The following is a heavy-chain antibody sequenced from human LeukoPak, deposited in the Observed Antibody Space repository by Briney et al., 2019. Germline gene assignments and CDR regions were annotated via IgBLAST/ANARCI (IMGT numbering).Heavy chain of an antibody. CDR3: ARGNIVSTITEVDY. CDR2: ISYDGNNK. Sequence: GGSLRLSCAASGFTFSSYAMHWVRQAPGKGLEWVAVISYDGNNKYYADSVKGRFTISRDNSKNTLYLQMNSLRSEDTAVYYCARGNIVSTITEVDYWGQGTLVTVSS. J-gene: IGHJ4*02. V-gene: IGHV3-30*04. CDR1: GFTFSSYA. D-gene: IGHD5/OR15-5a*01.